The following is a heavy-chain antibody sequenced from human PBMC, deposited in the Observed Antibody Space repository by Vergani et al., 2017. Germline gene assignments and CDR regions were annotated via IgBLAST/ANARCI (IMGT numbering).Heavy chain of an antibody. CDR3: VREYSSSSGRAFDV. D-gene: IGHD6-6*01. Sequence: EVQLVESGGGLVQPGGSLRLSCAASGFNFSSYSMNWVRQAPGKGIQWVSYVTSSSRNQSYADSVKGRFSISRDSVKNSLYLQINSLRVEDTAVCYGVREYSSSSGRAFDVWGQGTKVTVSS. CDR2: VTSSSRNQ. CDR1: GFNFSSYS. V-gene: IGHV3-48*01. J-gene: IGHJ3*01.